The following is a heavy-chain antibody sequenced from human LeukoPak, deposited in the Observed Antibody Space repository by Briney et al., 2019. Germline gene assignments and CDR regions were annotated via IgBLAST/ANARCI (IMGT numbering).Heavy chain of an antibody. J-gene: IGHJ5*02. D-gene: IGHD3-3*01. V-gene: IGHV5-51*01. CDR1: GYSFTSYR. CDR3: ARLGGYDFWSGYPNNWFDP. Sequence: GESLKISCKGSGYSFTSYRIGWVRQMPGKGLEWMGTIYPGDSDTRYSPSFQGQVTISADKSISTAYLQWSSLKASDTAMYYCARLGGYDFWSGYPNNWFDPWGQGTLVTVSS. CDR2: IYPGDSDT.